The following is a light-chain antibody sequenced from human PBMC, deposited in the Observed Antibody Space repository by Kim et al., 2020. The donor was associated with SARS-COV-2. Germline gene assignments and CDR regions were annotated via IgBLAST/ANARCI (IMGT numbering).Light chain of an antibody. J-gene: IGKJ4*01. Sequence: DIQMTQSPSSLSASVGDRVTITCRASQSISSYLNWYQQKPGKALKLLIYAASSLQSGVPSRFSGSGSGTDFTLTISSLQPEDFATYYCQQSYSTLSLTFGGGTKVDIK. CDR3: QQSYSTLSLT. CDR2: AAS. CDR1: QSISSY. V-gene: IGKV1-39*01.